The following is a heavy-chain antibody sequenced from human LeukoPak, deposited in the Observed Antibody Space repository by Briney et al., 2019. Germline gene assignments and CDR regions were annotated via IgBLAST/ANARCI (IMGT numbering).Heavy chain of an antibody. D-gene: IGHD6-19*01. J-gene: IGHJ3*02. V-gene: IGHV1-18*01. Sequence: ASVKVSCKASGYTFTSYGISWVRQAPGQGLEWMGWISAYNGNTNYAQKLQGRVTMTTDTSTSTAYMELSRLRSDDTAVYYCARNSEGQWLVRSAFDIWGQGTMVTVSS. CDR3: ARNSEGQWLVRSAFDI. CDR2: ISAYNGNT. CDR1: GYTFTSYG.